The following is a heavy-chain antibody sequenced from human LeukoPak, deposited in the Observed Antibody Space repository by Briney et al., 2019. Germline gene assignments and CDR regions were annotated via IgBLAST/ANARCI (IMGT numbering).Heavy chain of an antibody. CDR1: GFTFSSYG. J-gene: IGHJ6*03. D-gene: IGHD3-3*01. CDR3: AKDPFWSGYTSSYYYYYYMDV. V-gene: IGHV3-23*01. Sequence: GGSLRLSCAASGFTFSSYGMSWVRQAPGKGLEWVSSISLSGGSTYYADSVKGRFTISRDNSKNTLYLQMNSLRAEDTAVYYCAKDPFWSGYTSSYYYYYYMDVWGKGTTVTVSS. CDR2: ISLSGGST.